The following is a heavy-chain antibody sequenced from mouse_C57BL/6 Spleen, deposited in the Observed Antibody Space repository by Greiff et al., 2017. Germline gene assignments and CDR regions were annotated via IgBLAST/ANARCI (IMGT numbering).Heavy chain of an antibody. CDR2: IHPNSGST. J-gene: IGHJ2*01. CDR3: AREKAYDYDGFDD. V-gene: IGHV1-64*01. D-gene: IGHD2-4*01. Sequence: VQLQQPGAELVKPGASVKLSCKASGYTFTSYWMHWVKQRPGQGLEWIGMIHPNSGSTNYNEKFKSKATLTVDKSSSTAYMQLSSLTSEDSAVYYCAREKAYDYDGFDDWGQGTTLTVSS. CDR1: GYTFTSYW.